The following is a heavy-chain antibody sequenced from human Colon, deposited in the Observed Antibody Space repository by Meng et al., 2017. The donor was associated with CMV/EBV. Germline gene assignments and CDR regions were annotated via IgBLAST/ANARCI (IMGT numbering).Heavy chain of an antibody. V-gene: IGHV2-5*02. Sequence: SFPTTEVGAAWIRQPPGQALEWLALIYWDDDKRYSPSLKSRLTLTKDTSKNQVVLTMTNLDPGDTATYYCAHSPYYYDSRGYYFFDFWGPGTLVTVSS. J-gene: IGHJ4*02. CDR3: AHSPYYYDSRGYYFFDF. CDR2: IYWDDDK. D-gene: IGHD3-22*01. CDR1: SFPTTEVG.